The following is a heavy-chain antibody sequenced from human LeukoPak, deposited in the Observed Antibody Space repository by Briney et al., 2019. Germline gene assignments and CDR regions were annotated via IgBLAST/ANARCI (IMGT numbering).Heavy chain of an antibody. Sequence: GGSRRLSCAASGFTFSSYEMNWVRQAPGKGLDWVSYISSSGSSIYYADSVKGRFTISRANAKNSLYLQMNSLRAEDTAVYYCAKTYYYGSGSYYKFLDYWGQGTLVTVSS. D-gene: IGHD3-10*01. J-gene: IGHJ4*02. CDR1: GFTFSSYE. CDR3: AKTYYYGSGSYYKFLDY. CDR2: ISSSGSSI. V-gene: IGHV3-48*03.